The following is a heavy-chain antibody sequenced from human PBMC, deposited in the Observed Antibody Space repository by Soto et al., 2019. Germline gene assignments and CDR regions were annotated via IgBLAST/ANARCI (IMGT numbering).Heavy chain of an antibody. CDR3: PRTHYGDNVAY. CDR2: MNPNSGNT. J-gene: IGHJ4*02. CDR1: GYTFPSYD. Sequence: QVQLVQSGAEVKKPGASVKVSCKASGYTFPSYDINWVRQATGQGLEWMGGMNPNSGNTGSAQKFQGEFPIHRNTSISTSYMDLGSLRSENPAVYSWPRTHYGDNVAYGGQGTLVPV. V-gene: IGHV1-8*01. D-gene: IGHD4-17*01.